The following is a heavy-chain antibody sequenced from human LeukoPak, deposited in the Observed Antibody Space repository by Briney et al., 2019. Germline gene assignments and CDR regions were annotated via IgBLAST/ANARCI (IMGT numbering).Heavy chain of an antibody. J-gene: IGHJ6*03. D-gene: IGHD4-17*01. CDR2: IIPIFGTA. Sequence: SVKVSCKASGGTFSSYAISWVRQAPGQGLEWMGGIIPIFGTANYAQKFQGRVTITADESASTAYMELSSLRSEDTAVYYCARATWYGDPGSYYYYMDVWGKGTTVTVSS. CDR1: GGTFSSYA. V-gene: IGHV1-69*13. CDR3: ARATWYGDPGSYYYYMDV.